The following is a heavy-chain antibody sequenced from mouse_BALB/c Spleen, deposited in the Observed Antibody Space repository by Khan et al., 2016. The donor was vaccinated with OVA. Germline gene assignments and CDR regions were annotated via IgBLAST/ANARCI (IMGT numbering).Heavy chain of an antibody. CDR3: ARRLIYYGYDAGFAY. Sequence: EVQLQQSGPELVKPGASVKMSCKASGYTFTSYVMHWVKQKPGQGLEWIGYINPYNDGTKYNEKFKGKATLTSDKYSRTAYMELSSLHSEDHAVFYCARRLIYYGYDAGFAYWGQGTLVTVSA. V-gene: IGHV1S136*01. D-gene: IGHD2-2*01. J-gene: IGHJ3*01. CDR2: INPYNDGT. CDR1: GYTFTSYV.